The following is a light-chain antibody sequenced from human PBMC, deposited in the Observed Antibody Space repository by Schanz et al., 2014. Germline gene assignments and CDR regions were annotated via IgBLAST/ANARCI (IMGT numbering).Light chain of an antibody. Sequence: QSVLTQSPSVSGAPGQRVTISCTGSSSNIGAGYDVHWYQQLPGTAPKLLIYGNSNRPSGVPDRFSGSKSGTSPSLAITGLRAEDEDDYYCQSYDSSLSAWVFGGGTKLTVL. CDR3: QSYDSSLSAWV. V-gene: IGLV1-40*01. J-gene: IGLJ3*02. CDR1: SSNIGAGYD. CDR2: GNS.